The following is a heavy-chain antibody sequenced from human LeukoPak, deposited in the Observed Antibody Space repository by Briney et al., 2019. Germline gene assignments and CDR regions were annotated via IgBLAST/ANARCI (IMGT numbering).Heavy chain of an antibody. CDR1: GYTFTGYY. J-gene: IGHJ4*02. CDR3: ARVVVIADPFDY. CDR2: INPNSGGT. D-gene: IGHD2-21*01. V-gene: IGHV1-2*02. Sequence: ASVKVSCKASGYTFTGYYMHWVRQAPGQGLEWMGWINPNSGGTNYAQKFQGRVTMTRDTSISTAYMELSRLRSDDTAVYYCARVVVIADPFDYWGPGTLVTVSS.